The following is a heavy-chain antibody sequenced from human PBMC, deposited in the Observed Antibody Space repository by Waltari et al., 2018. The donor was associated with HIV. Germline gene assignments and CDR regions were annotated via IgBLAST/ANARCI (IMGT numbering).Heavy chain of an antibody. Sequence: QVQLVPSGAEIQKPRASVRISCKAFGYSFIDFDINWVRRPPGRGLEWVGWMNPDNGDAGYGHKFKGRFSLTRDTSTDTAYMDVDNLKSEDTAIYYCTKGRRGALFGDEWGQGTLVTVSS. CDR1: GYSFIDFD. CDR2: MNPDNGDA. CDR3: TKGRRGALFGDE. V-gene: IGHV1-8*02. D-gene: IGHD3-3*01. J-gene: IGHJ4*02.